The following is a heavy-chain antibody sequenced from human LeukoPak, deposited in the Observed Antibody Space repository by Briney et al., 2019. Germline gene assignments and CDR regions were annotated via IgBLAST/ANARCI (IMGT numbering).Heavy chain of an antibody. Sequence: GGSLRLSCEASGFTFSAYAMTWVRQAPGQGLEWVSSIGSDNKPNYSESVKGRFAISRDNSKSMLFLQLNSLRAEDTALYYCARDLYYYVAMDVWGQGTTVTVSS. J-gene: IGHJ6*02. V-gene: IGHV3-23*01. D-gene: IGHD3-10*02. CDR3: ARDLYYYVAMDV. CDR1: GFTFSAYA. CDR2: IGSDNKP.